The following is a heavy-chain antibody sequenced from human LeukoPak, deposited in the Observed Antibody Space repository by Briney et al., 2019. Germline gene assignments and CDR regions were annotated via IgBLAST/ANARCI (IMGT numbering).Heavy chain of an antibody. CDR2: ISSSSSTI. J-gene: IGHJ4*02. CDR3: ARVAACGSYCGVDY. CDR1: GFTFSSYS. V-gene: IGHV3-48*01. D-gene: IGHD1-26*01. Sequence: PGGSLRLSCAASGFTFSSYSMNWVRQAPGKGLEWVSYISSSSSTIYYADSVKGRFTISRDNAKNSLYLQMNSLRAEDTAVYYCARVAACGSYCGVDYWGQGTLVTVSS.